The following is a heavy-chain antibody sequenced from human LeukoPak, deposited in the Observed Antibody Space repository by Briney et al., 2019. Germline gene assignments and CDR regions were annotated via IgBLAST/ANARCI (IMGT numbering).Heavy chain of an antibody. CDR2: ISAYNGNT. D-gene: IGHD1-20*01. J-gene: IGHJ3*02. CDR3: AREGPRYGWNDAFDI. V-gene: IGHV1-18*01. CDR1: GYTFTSYG. Sequence: AAVKVSCKASGYTFTSYGISWVRQAPGQGLEWVGWISAYNGNTNYAQKLQGRVTMTTDTSTSTAYMELRSLRSDDTAVYYCAREGPRYGWNDAFDIWGQGTTVTVPS.